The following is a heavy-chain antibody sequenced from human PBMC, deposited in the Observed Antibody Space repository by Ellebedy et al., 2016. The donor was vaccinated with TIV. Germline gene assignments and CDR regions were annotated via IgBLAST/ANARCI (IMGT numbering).Heavy chain of an antibody. V-gene: IGHV4-31*03. J-gene: IGHJ3*02. CDR3: ARVLDVSGTTDDAFDI. D-gene: IGHD1-1*01. CDR1: GYSISSGYHH. Sequence: SETLSLTCTVSGYSISSGYHHWSWIRQVPGTGLEWIGYIHYGGSTYYNPSLKSRSTISVDKSKNQVSLKLTSLTAADTAVYYCARVLDVSGTTDDAFDIWGQGTQVTVSS. CDR2: IHYGGST.